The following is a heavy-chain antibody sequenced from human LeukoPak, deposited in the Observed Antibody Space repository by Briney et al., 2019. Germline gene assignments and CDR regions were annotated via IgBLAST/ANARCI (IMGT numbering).Heavy chain of an antibody. CDR2: INQDGTKN. CDR1: GFTFSDDW. D-gene: IGHD1-26*01. CDR3: ARDSNPMLGVSFDS. V-gene: IGHV3-7*01. J-gene: IGHJ4*02. Sequence: GGSLRLSCVASGFTFSDDWMNWVRQAPGKGLEWVANINQDGTKNYYLDSVKGRFTISRDNAKKSLYLQMNSLRADDTAVYYCARDSNPMLGVSFDSWGQGSLVTVSS.